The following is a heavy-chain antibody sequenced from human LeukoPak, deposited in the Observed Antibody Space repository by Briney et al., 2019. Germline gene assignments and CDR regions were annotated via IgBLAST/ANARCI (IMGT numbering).Heavy chain of an antibody. J-gene: IGHJ4*02. CDR3: ATGVRGYNSALDY. V-gene: IGHV3-21*01. D-gene: IGHD6-19*01. CDR1: GFTFSSYS. CDR2: ISSGSSYI. Sequence: GGSLRLSCAASGFTFSSYSMNWVRQAPGKGLEWVSSISSGSSYIYYADSLKGRFTISRDNAKNSLYLQMNSLRAEDTAVYYCATGVRGYNSALDYWGQGTLVTVSP.